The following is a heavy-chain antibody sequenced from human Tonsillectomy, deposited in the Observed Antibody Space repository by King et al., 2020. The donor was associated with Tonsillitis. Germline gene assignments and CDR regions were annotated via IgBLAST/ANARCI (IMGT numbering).Heavy chain of an antibody. CDR3: TKHKWGDFWGGRMVCALDV. CDR2: SSADGTYK. CDR1: GFDFSSAA. V-gene: IGHV3-30*01. Sequence: VQLVESGGAVVQPGGSLRLSCAASGFDFSSAAIHWVLQAPGKGLEWVTISSADGTYKYFADSVKGRFTISRDNSKNTLDLRMNSLSPDDTAVYFCTKHKWGDFWGGRMVCALDVWGQGSTVIVS. J-gene: IGHJ6*02. D-gene: IGHD3-3*01.